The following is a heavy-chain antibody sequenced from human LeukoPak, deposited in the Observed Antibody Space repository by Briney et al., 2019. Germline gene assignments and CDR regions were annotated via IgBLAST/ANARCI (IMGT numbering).Heavy chain of an antibody. D-gene: IGHD3-10*01. Sequence: ASVKVSCKASGHTFTGYYMHWVRQAPGQGLEWMGWINANSGGTNSAQKFQGRVTMTRDTSISTAYMELSRLRSDDTAVYYCAKNVWFGESSDAFDIWGQGTMVTVSS. J-gene: IGHJ3*02. V-gene: IGHV1-2*02. CDR1: GHTFTGYY. CDR2: INANSGGT. CDR3: AKNVWFGESSDAFDI.